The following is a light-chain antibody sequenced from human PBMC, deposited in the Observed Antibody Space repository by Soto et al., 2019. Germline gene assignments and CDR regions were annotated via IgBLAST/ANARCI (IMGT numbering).Light chain of an antibody. J-gene: IGKJ1*01. CDR1: HSLTRN. CDR3: QQYDKWPRT. CDR2: GAS. V-gene: IGKV3-15*01. Sequence: EIVMTQSPATLSVSPGERVTLSCRASHSLTRNLAWYQHKPGQSPRLLIYGASARATGIPDRFSGGGSGAEYTLTISSLQLEELAVYYDQQYDKWPRTFGQGTKVDI.